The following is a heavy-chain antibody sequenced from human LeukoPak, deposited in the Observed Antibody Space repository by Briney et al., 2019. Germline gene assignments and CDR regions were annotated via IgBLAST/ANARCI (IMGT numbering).Heavy chain of an antibody. V-gene: IGHV3-7*03. CDR1: GFTFSNYW. CDR2: INQDGNDK. CDR3: AVTRTRGDH. D-gene: IGHD2-21*01. J-gene: IGHJ4*02. Sequence: GGSLRLSCAASGFTFSNYWMTWVRQAPGKGLGWVANINQDGNDKYYVDSVKGRFTISRVNTKRSLFLQMNSLRAEDTAVYYCAVTRTRGDHWGQGTLVTVSS.